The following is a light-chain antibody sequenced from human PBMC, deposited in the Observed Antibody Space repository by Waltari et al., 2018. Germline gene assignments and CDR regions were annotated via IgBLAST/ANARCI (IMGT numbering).Light chain of an antibody. CDR2: DTS. CDR1: QSVTSY. CDR3: QQRYTWPWT. Sequence: EIVLTQSPATLSLSPGERATLSCRASQSVTSYLAWYQQKPGQAPRLLIYDTSKRATGIPARFRGSGSGTDCTLTISSLETEDFAIYYCQQRYTWPWTFGQGTKVEIK. V-gene: IGKV3-11*01. J-gene: IGKJ1*01.